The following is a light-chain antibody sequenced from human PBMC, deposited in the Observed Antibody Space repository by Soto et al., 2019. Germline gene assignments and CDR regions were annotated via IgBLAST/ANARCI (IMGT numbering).Light chain of an antibody. CDR3: QSYDSSLSAWV. V-gene: IGLV1-40*01. CDR2: GNS. CDR1: GSNIGAGYD. J-gene: IGLJ3*02. Sequence: QSVLTQPPSVSGAPGQRVTISCTGSGSNIGAGYDVHWYQQLPGTAPKLLIYGNSNRPSGVPDRFSGSKSGTSASLAIPGLRAEDEADYYCQSYDSSLSAWVFGGGTKLT.